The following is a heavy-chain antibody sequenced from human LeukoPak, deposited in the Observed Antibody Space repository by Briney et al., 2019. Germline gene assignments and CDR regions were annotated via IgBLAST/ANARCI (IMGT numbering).Heavy chain of an antibody. J-gene: IGHJ5*02. D-gene: IGHD3-10*01. V-gene: IGHV1-2*02. CDR2: INPNSGGT. CDR3: ARRRPVGSGRGVIGGWFDP. CDR1: GYTFTSYY. Sequence: ASVKVSCKASGYTFTSYYMHWVRQAPGQGLEWMGWINPNSGGTNYAQKFQGRVTMTRDTSISTAYMELSRLRSDDTAVYYCARRRPVGSGRGVIGGWFDPWGQRTLVTVSS.